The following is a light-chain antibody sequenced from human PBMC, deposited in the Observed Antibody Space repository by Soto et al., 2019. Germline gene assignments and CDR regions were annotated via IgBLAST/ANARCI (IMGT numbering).Light chain of an antibody. J-gene: IGKJ1*01. V-gene: IGKV3-20*01. CDR1: QSVSSSY. CDR3: QQYDKSRWT. CDR2: SAS. Sequence: EIVLTQSPGTLSLSPGERATLSCRASQSVSSSYLAWYQQKPGQAPRLLIYSASSRATGIPDRFSGSGSGTDFTLTIRRLEPEESAVYYCQQYDKSRWTFGQGTKVEIK.